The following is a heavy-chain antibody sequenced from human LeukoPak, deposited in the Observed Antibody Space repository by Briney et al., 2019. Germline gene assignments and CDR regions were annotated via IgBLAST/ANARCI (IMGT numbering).Heavy chain of an antibody. Sequence: QTGGSLRLSCTASGFTFGDYAMSWFRQAPGKGLEWVGFIRSKAYGGTTEYAASVKGRFTISRDDSKSIAYLQMNSLKTEDTAVYYCTRVGDRLYCSGGSCYGFDYWGQGTLVTVSS. CDR1: GFTFGDYA. CDR2: IRSKAYGGTT. D-gene: IGHD2-15*01. J-gene: IGHJ4*02. CDR3: TRVGDRLYCSGGSCYGFDY. V-gene: IGHV3-49*03.